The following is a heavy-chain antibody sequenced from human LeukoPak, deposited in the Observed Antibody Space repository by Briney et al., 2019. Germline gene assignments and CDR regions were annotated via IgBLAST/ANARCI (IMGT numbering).Heavy chain of an antibody. J-gene: IGHJ4*02. D-gene: IGHD4-23*01. Sequence: SGGSLRLSCAASGFTFSSYSMNWVRQAPGKGLEWVSYISSSSSTIYYADSVKGRFTISRDNSKNTLYLQMNSLRAEDTAVYYCAKDRSVVTPPVGYWGQGTLVTVSS. CDR2: ISSSSSTI. CDR3: AKDRSVVTPPVGY. V-gene: IGHV3-48*01. CDR1: GFTFSSYS.